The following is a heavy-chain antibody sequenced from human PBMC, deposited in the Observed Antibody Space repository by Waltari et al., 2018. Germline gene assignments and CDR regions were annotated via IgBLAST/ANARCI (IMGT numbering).Heavy chain of an antibody. Sequence: QVQLVQSGAEVKKPGASVKVSCQAAGYTFTGDSINWVRQAPGQGLEWMGRINPNRGGTNYAQKFQGRVTMTRDTSISTAYMERSRLRSDDTAVYYCARVYAYSGSYSAFDYWGQGTLVTVSS. J-gene: IGHJ4*02. CDR1: GYTFTGDS. CDR3: ARVYAYSGSYSAFDY. V-gene: IGHV1-2*06. D-gene: IGHD1-26*01. CDR2: INPNRGGT.